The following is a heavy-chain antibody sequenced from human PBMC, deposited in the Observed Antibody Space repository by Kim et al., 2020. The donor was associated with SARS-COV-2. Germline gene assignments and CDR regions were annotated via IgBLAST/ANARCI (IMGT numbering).Heavy chain of an antibody. CDR1: GGSFSGYY. J-gene: IGHJ6*02. Sequence: SETLSLTCAVYGGSFSGYYWSWIRQPPGKGLEWIGEINHSGSTNYNPSLKSRVTISVDTSKNQFSLKLSSVTAADTAVYYCARLIAVAGKRRAYYYYYGMDVWGQGTTVTVSS. D-gene: IGHD6-19*01. V-gene: IGHV4-34*01. CDR3: ARLIAVAGKRRAYYYYYGMDV. CDR2: INHSGST.